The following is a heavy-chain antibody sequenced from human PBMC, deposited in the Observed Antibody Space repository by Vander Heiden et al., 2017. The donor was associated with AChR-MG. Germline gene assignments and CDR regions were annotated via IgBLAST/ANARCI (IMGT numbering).Heavy chain of an antibody. CDR3: ATFSSGYGKGGY. Sequence: EVQLVESGGGLVQPGRSLRLSCAASGFTFDDYAMHWVRQAPGKGLECVSGISWNSGSIGYADSVKGRFTISRDNAKNSLYLQMNSLRAEDTALYYCATFSSGYGKGGYWGQGTLVTVSS. CDR1: GFTFDDYA. V-gene: IGHV3-9*01. D-gene: IGHD3-22*01. J-gene: IGHJ4*02. CDR2: ISWNSGSI.